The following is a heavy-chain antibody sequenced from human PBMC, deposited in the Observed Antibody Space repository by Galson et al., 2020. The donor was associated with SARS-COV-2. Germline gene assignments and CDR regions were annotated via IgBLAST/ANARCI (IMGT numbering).Heavy chain of an antibody. J-gene: IGHJ4*02. CDR2: ISTYNGDT. D-gene: IGHD3-10*01. Sequence: ASVKVSCKASGYTFTSHGISWVRQAPGQGLEWMGWISTYNGDTYYAPKVQGRITMTTDTSTSTAYMELRSLRSDDTAVYYCARDFWYDASGSEYWGQGTLVHVSS. V-gene: IGHV1-18*01. CDR1: GYTFTSHG. CDR3: ARDFWYDASGSEY.